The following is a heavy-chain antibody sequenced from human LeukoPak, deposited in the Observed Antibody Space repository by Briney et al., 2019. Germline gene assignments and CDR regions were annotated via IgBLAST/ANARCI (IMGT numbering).Heavy chain of an antibody. Sequence: GRSLRLSCTASGFTFSDYAMSWVRQAPGKGLEWVGFIRSKAYGGTTEYAASVKGRFTISRDDSKSIAYLQMNSLKTADTAVYYCSGSTSWHLFDYWGQGTLVTVSS. CDR3: SGSTSWHLFDY. D-gene: IGHD2-2*01. CDR2: IRSKAYGGTT. V-gene: IGHV3-49*04. J-gene: IGHJ4*02. CDR1: GFTFSDYA.